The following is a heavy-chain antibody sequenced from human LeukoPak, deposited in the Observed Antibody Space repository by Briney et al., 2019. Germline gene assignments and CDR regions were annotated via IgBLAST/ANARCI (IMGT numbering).Heavy chain of an antibody. CDR1: GYTLTELS. D-gene: IGHD6-13*01. J-gene: IGHJ4*02. CDR2: FDPEDGET. CDR3: ARDAPTDSRTPYYFDY. Sequence: ASVKVSCKVSGYTLTELSMHWVRQAPGKGLEWMGGFDPEDGETIYAQKFQGRVTITADESTSTAYMELSSLRSEDTAVYYCARDAPTDSRTPYYFDYWGQGTLVTVSS. V-gene: IGHV1-24*01.